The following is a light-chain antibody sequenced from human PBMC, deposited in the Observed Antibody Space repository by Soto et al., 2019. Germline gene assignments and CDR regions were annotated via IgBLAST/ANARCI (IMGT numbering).Light chain of an antibody. CDR1: SSDVGSYNL. Sequence: QSALTQPASVSGSPGQSITISCTGTSSDVGSYNLVSWYQQHPGKAPKLMIYEVSKRPSGVSNRFSGSESGNTASLTISGLQAEDEADYYCCSYVGSSTWVFGGGTKLTVL. V-gene: IGLV2-23*02. J-gene: IGLJ3*02. CDR3: CSYVGSSTWV. CDR2: EVS.